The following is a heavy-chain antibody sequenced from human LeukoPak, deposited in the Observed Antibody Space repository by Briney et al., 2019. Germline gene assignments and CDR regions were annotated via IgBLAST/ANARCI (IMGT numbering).Heavy chain of an antibody. CDR2: IIPVFGTT. J-gene: IGHJ4*02. V-gene: IGHV1-69*13. CDR3: ARGLGTRWFFDY. Sequence: ASVKVSCKASGGTFSSCALSWVRQAPGQGLEWMGRIIPVFGTTTYAQKFQGRVTITADESTTTAYMELRRLTSEDTAMYYCARGLGTRWFFDYWGQGNLVTVSS. D-gene: IGHD1-1*01. CDR1: GGTFSSCA.